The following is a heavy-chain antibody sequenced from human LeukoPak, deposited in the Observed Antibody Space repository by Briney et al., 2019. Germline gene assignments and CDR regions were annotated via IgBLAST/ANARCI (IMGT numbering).Heavy chain of an antibody. CDR3: ARARGIMDV. V-gene: IGHV4-34*01. CDR2: INHSGST. CDR1: GGSFSGYY. Sequence: PSETLSLTCAFYGGSFSGYYWSWIRQPPGKGLEWIGEINHSGSTNYNPSLKSRVTISVDTSKNQFSLKLSSVTAADTAVYYCARARGIMDVWGQGTTVTVSS. J-gene: IGHJ6*02.